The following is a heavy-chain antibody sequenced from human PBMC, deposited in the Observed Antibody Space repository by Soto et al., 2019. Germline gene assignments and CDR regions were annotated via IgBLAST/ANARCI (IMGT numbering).Heavy chain of an antibody. V-gene: IGHV4-39*01. J-gene: IGHJ4*02. Sequence: QLQLQESGPGLVKPSETLSLTCTVSDGSISSNSYYWGWIRQPPGKGLEWIATIYYSGSTFYNPSLKSRVTLSVDTSKNQFSLRLSSVTAADPAVYYCTRRHLSTSSYDYWGQGTLVTVSS. CDR3: TRRHLSTSSYDY. CDR1: DGSISSNSYY. D-gene: IGHD2-2*01. CDR2: IYYSGST.